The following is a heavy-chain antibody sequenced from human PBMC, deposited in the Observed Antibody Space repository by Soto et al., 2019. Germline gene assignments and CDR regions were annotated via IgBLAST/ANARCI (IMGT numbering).Heavy chain of an antibody. CDR2: ISYDGSNK. J-gene: IGHJ6*02. CDR3: AKDLAPMVRAMDV. D-gene: IGHD3-10*01. CDR1: GFTFSSYG. Sequence: GGSLRFSCAASGFTFSSYGMHWVRQAPGKGLEWVAVISYDGSNKYYADSVKGRFTISRDNSKNTLYLQMNSLRAEDTAVYYCAKDLAPMVRAMDVWGQGTTVTVSS. V-gene: IGHV3-30*18.